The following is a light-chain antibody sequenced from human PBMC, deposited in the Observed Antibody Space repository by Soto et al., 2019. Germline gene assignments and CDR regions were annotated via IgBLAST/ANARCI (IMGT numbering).Light chain of an antibody. CDR3: ETWDSNTHV. J-gene: IGLJ2*01. CDR2: LEGSGSY. Sequence: QPVLTQSSSASASLGSSVKLTCTLSSGHSSYIIAWHQQQPGKAPRYLMKLEGSGSYNKGSGVPDRFSGSSSGADRYLTISNLQSEDEADYYCETWDSNTHVFGGGPKLTVL. V-gene: IGLV4-60*03. CDR1: SGHSSYI.